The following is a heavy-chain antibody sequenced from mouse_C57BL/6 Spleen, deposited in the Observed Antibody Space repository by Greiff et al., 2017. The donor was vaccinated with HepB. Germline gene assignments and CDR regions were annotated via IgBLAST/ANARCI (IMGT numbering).Heavy chain of an antibody. Sequence: QVQLQQSGAELARPGASVKLSCKASGYTFTSYGISWVKQRTGQGLEWIGEIYPRSGNTYYNEKFKGKATLTADKSSSTAYMELRSRTSEDSAVYFCARRGSSSGLYYYAMDYWGQGTSVTVSS. CDR1: GYTFTSYG. J-gene: IGHJ4*01. V-gene: IGHV1-81*01. CDR3: ARRGSSSGLYYYAMDY. D-gene: IGHD3-2*02. CDR2: IYPRSGNT.